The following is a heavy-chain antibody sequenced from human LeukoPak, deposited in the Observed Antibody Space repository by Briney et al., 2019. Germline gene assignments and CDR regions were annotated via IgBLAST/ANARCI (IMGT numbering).Heavy chain of an antibody. CDR3: ARDRPYSSSSEIY. Sequence: GGSLRLSCAASGFSFSNYWMSWVRQAPGKGLEWVASIKEDGSDKFYVASVKGRFTISRDNAKNSLYLQMNSLRAEDTAVYYCARDRPYSSSSEIYWGQGTLVTVSS. J-gene: IGHJ4*02. V-gene: IGHV3-7*01. CDR2: IKEDGSDK. CDR1: GFSFSNYW. D-gene: IGHD6-6*01.